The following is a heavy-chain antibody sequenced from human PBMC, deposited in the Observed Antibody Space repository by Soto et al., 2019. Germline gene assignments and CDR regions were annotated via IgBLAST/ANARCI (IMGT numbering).Heavy chain of an antibody. CDR2: ISYDGSNK. Sequence: QVQLVESGGGVVQPGRSLRLSCADSGFTFSSYGMHWVRQAPGKGLEWVAVISYDGSNKYYADSVKGRFTISRDNSKHTLDLQMNSLRAEDTAVYYCSKDHQWDMSYGMDVWGQGTTVTVSS. J-gene: IGHJ6*02. V-gene: IGHV3-30*18. CDR3: SKDHQWDMSYGMDV. CDR1: GFTFSSYG. D-gene: IGHD2-15*01.